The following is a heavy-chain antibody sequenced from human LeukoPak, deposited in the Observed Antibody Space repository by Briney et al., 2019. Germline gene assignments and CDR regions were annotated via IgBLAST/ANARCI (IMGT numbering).Heavy chain of an antibody. V-gene: IGHV1-46*01. Sequence: ASVKVSCKASGYTFTSYYMHWVRQAPGQGLEWMGIINPSGGSTSYAQKFQGRVTMTRDTSTSTVYMELSSLRSEDTAVYYCARMGNYYDSSGYFDYWGQGTLVTVSS. CDR1: GYTFTSYY. J-gene: IGHJ4*02. D-gene: IGHD3-22*01. CDR2: INPSGGST. CDR3: ARMGNYYDSSGYFDY.